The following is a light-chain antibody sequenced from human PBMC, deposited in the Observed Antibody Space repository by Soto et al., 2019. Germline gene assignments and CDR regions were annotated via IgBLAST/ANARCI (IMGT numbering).Light chain of an antibody. CDR2: GAS. J-gene: IGKJ1*01. Sequence: EIVMTQSPPTLSVSPGERATLSCRASQSVSSDLAWYQQKPGQAPRFLIYGASTRATGIPARFSGSGSGTEFTLTISSLQSEDFAVYYCQQYNNWPSWTFGQGTKVDI. CDR3: QQYNNWPSWT. V-gene: IGKV3-15*01. CDR1: QSVSSD.